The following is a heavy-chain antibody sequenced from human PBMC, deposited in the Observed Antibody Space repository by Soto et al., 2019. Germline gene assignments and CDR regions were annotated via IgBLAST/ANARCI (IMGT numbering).Heavy chain of an antibody. CDR3: ARSSLGILRFLEWSFDY. Sequence: GGSLRLSCAASVFRFSTYTMSWVRQAPGKGLEWVSSISSSSSYIYYSDSMKGRFTISRDNAKNSLFLQMNSLRLEDTAVYYCARSSLGILRFLEWSFDYWGQGTLVTVSS. J-gene: IGHJ4*02. CDR1: VFRFSTYT. D-gene: IGHD3-3*01. V-gene: IGHV3-21*01. CDR2: ISSSSSYI.